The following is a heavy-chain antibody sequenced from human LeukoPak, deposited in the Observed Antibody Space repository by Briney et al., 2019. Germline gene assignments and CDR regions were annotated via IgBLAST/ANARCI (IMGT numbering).Heavy chain of an antibody. V-gene: IGHV3-30-3*01. J-gene: IGHJ4*02. CDR3: ATNGPGIAVAGYVDY. CDR1: GFTFRGYA. Sequence: PGRSLRLSCAASGFTFRGYAMHWVRQAPGKGLEWVAVISYDGSTEYYADSVKGRFTISRDNSKTTLYLQMNSLRAEDAAVYYCATNGPGIAVAGYVDYWGQGTLVTVSS. CDR2: ISYDGSTE. D-gene: IGHD6-19*01.